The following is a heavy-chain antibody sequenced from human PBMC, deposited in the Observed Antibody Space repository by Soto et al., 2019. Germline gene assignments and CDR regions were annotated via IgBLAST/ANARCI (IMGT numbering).Heavy chain of an antibody. J-gene: IGHJ4*02. CDR1: GYPLRSYY. D-gene: IGHD6-19*01. Sequence: ALLKDSCKKSGYPLRSYYLGGVRQAPGQGLEWMGVINPSGGNTNYAQKLQGRVTMTRDTSTTTVYVELNSLTSEDTAVYYCARASVSGRRFDYWGQGTLVTAPQ. CDR2: INPSGGNT. CDR3: ARASVSGRRFDY. V-gene: IGHV1-46*04.